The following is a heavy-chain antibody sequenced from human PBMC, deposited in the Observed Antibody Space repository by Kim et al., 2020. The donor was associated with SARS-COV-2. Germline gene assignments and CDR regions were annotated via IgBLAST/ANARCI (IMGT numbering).Heavy chain of an antibody. CDR3: ARISCFTLVGVLSTWSFDS. D-gene: IGHD3-3*01. CDR1: GGSISSGNYY. CDR2: IYYSGST. J-gene: IGHJ4*02. V-gene: IGHV4-31*03. Sequence: SETLSLTCTVSGGSISSGNYYWSWIRQHPGKGLEWIGYIYYSGSTYYNPSLKSRVTISVDTSKNQFSLKLSSVTAADTAVYYCARISCFTLVGVLSTWSFDSCGQGTLFTASS.